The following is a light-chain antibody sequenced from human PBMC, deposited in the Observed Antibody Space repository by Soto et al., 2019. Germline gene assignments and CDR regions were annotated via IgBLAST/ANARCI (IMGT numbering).Light chain of an antibody. V-gene: IGKV1-5*01. CDR1: GDIYKW. CDR3: QQYDTSPWT. J-gene: IGKJ1*01. CDR2: DVS. Sequence: DIQMTQSPSTLSASVGDRVTITCRASGDIYKWMAWYQQKPGKAPNLLIYDVSSLQNGVPSRFSGSGSGTEFTLTITSLQPDDFATYYCQQYDTSPWTFGQGTKVDIK.